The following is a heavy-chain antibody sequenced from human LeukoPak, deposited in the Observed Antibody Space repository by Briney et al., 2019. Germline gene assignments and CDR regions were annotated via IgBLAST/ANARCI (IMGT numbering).Heavy chain of an antibody. CDR2: MNPNSGNT. CDR3: ARGRGSGHKENWFDP. V-gene: IGHV1-8*01. CDR1: GYTFTTYD. J-gene: IGHJ5*02. Sequence: ASVKVSCKTSGYTFTTYDINWVRQATGQGLEWMGWMNPNSGNTGYTQKFQGRVTMTRNTSISTAYMELSSLRSEDTAVYYCARGRGSGHKENWFDPWGQGTLVTVSS. D-gene: IGHD6-19*01.